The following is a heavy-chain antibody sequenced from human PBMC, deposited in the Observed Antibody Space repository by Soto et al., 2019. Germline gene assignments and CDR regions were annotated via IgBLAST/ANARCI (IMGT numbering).Heavy chain of an antibody. CDR2: IYYSGST. J-gene: IGHJ4*02. D-gene: IGHD1-1*01. Sequence: QVQLQESGPGLVKPSETLSLTCTVSGGSISSYYWSWIRQPPGKGLEWIGYIYYSGSTNYNPSLKCRVTISVDTSKHPFSLKLSSVTAADTAVYYCARRYGYRLDYWGQGTLVTVSS. V-gene: IGHV4-59*12. CDR3: ARRYGYRLDY. CDR1: GGSISSYY.